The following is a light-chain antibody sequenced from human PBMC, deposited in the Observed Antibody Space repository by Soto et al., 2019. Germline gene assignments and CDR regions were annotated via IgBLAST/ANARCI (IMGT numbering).Light chain of an antibody. V-gene: IGKV1-17*03. CDR3: LQHNNFPIT. CDR1: QGISNH. CDR2: DAS. Sequence: DIQMTQSPSAMSASVGDRVTITCRASQGISNHLVWFQQKPGKVPKRLIYDASSLQTGVPSRFSGSGSGTDFTLTISSLQPEDFATYYCLQHNNFPITFGQGTRLEIK. J-gene: IGKJ5*01.